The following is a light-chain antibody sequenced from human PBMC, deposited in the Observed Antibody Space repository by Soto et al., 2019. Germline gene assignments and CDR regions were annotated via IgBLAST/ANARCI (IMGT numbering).Light chain of an antibody. CDR2: DVS. CDR3: SSYTSSITLV. Sequence: QSALTQPASVSGSPGQSITISCTGTSSDVDGYNYVSWYQQHPGKAPKLMIYDVSNRPSGVSNRFSGSKSGNTASLTISGLQAEYDADYYCSSYTSSITLVFGTGTKVTVL. V-gene: IGLV2-14*01. J-gene: IGLJ1*01. CDR1: SSDVDGYNY.